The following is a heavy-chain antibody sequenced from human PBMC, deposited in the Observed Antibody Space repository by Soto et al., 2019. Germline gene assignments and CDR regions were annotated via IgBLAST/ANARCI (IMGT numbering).Heavy chain of an antibody. CDR2: INSDGSST. Sequence: QPGGSLRLSCAASGFTFSSYWMHWVRQAPGKGLVCVSRINSDGSSTSYADSVKGRFTISRDNAKNTLYLQMNSPRAEDTAVYYCARKNRGTYGFDYWGQGTLVTVSS. CDR3: ARKNRGTYGFDY. V-gene: IGHV3-74*01. D-gene: IGHD4-17*01. J-gene: IGHJ4*02. CDR1: GFTFSSYW.